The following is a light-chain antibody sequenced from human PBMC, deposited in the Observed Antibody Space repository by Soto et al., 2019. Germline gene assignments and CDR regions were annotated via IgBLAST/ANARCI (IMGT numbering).Light chain of an antibody. V-gene: IGLV1-44*01. CDR3: AAWDDSLNGRV. CDR2: SNN. Sequence: QSVLTQPPSASGTPGQRVTISCSGSSSNIGSKTVTWYQQLSGTAPKLLIYSNNQRPSGVPDRFSGSKSGTSASLAISGLQSEDEADYYCAAWDDSLNGRVFGGGTKLTVL. J-gene: IGLJ3*02. CDR1: SSNIGSKT.